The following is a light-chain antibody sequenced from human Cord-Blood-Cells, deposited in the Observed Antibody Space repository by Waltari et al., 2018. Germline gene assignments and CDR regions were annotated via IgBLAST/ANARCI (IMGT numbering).Light chain of an antibody. CDR1: SSDVGGYNY. V-gene: IGLV2-14*01. J-gene: IGLJ3*02. CDR3: SSYTSSSTWV. CDR2: EVS. Sequence: QSALTQPASGSGSPGPSITISCTGTSSDVGGYNYVSWYQQHPGKAPKLIIYEVSNRPSGVSNRFSGSKSGNTASLTISGLQAEDEADYYCSSYTSSSTWVFGGGTKLTVL.